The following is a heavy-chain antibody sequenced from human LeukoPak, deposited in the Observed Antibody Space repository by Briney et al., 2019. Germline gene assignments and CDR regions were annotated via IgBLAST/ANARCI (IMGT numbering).Heavy chain of an antibody. V-gene: IGHV4-34*01. CDR2: INHSGST. CDR3: ASHDFWSGFDY. J-gene: IGHJ4*02. D-gene: IGHD3-3*01. CDR1: GGSFSGYY. Sequence: KPSETLSLTCAVYGGSFSGYYWSWIRQPPGKGLEWIGEINHSGSTNYNPSLKSRVTISVDTSKNQFSLKLSSVTAADTAVYYCASHDFWSGFDYWGQGTLVTVSS.